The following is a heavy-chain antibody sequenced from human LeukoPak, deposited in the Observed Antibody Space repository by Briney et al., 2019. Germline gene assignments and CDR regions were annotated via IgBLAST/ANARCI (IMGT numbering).Heavy chain of an antibody. J-gene: IGHJ4*02. D-gene: IGHD6-19*01. CDR1: GFTFSSYA. V-gene: IGHV3-23*01. CDR2: SSGGTT. Sequence: PGGSLRLSCAASGFTFSSYAMNWVRQAPGKGLEWVSSSSGGTTYCSDSVKGRFIISRDNSKNTLYLQMNSLRAEDTAVYYCAKAGIAVPATPEYCGQGTQVTVSS. CDR3: AKAGIAVPATPEY.